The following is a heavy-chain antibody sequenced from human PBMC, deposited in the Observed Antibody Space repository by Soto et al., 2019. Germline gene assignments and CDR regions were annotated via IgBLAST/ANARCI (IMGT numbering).Heavy chain of an antibody. D-gene: IGHD3-22*01. CDR1: GYTFTALY. J-gene: IGHJ4*02. V-gene: IGHV1-2*02. Sequence: GASVKVSCKASGYTFTALYMNWVRQAPGQGLEWMGWVNPNTGVTKYAQKFQGRVTMTRDTSINTAYMELSGLTSDDTALYYCAKDYYDNSGPDYWGQGTLVTV. CDR3: AKDYYDNSGPDY. CDR2: VNPNTGVT.